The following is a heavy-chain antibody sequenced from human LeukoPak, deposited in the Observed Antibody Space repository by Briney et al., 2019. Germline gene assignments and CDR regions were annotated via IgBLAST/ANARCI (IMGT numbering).Heavy chain of an antibody. Sequence: SETLSLTCTVSGGSISSYYWGWIRQPPGKGLEWIGSIYYSGSTYYNPSLKSRVTISVDTSKNQFSLKLSSVTAADTAVYYCARDPTYYYGSGSYGVSGGSLFDYWGQGALVTVSS. D-gene: IGHD3-10*01. J-gene: IGHJ4*02. CDR3: ARDPTYYYGSGSYGVSGGSLFDY. CDR2: IYYSGST. CDR1: GGSISSYY. V-gene: IGHV4-39*07.